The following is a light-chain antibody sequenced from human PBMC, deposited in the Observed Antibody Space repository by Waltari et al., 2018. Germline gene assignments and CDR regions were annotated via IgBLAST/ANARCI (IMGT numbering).Light chain of an antibody. CDR3: VVWDDSLKSWV. V-gene: IGLV1-44*01. CDR2: SNS. J-gene: IGLJ3*02. Sequence: QSVVTQPPSASGTPGQRVTISCSASSSNINGHNAIWYQHIPEKAPTLLIYSNSHRRSGVPARFSASKSGTSASLAITGLQSEDEGDYYCVVWDDSLKSWVIGGGTKLTVL. CDR1: SSNINGHN.